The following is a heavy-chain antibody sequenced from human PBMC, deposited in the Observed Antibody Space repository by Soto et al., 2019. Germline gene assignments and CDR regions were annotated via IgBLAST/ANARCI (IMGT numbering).Heavy chain of an antibody. V-gene: IGHV3-11*06. Sequence: QVQLVESGGGVVKPAGSLRLSCAASGFIFSDYFMSWIRQAPGKGLEWVSFISGSSDNIKYADSVKGRFTISRDNSKNTLYLQMNSLRAEDTAVYYCAKDVRPRYYYDTTGYYRDYWGQGTLVTVSS. CDR1: GFIFSDYF. J-gene: IGHJ4*02. CDR3: AKDVRPRYYYDTTGYYRDY. D-gene: IGHD3-22*01. CDR2: ISGSSDNI.